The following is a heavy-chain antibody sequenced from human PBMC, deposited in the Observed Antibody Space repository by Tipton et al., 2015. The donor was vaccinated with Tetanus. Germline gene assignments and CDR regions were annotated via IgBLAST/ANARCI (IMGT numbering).Heavy chain of an antibody. V-gene: IGHV3-48*01. J-gene: IGHJ4*02. CDR2: IGDARTVI. Sequence: SLRLSCATSGFPFHSYHMAWVRQAPGKGLEWISYIGDARTVIQYADSVKGRFTVSRDNAENSLFLQMNNLRAEDTAIYYCASGSTLDYWGQGTLVTVSS. CDR3: ASGSTLDY. D-gene: IGHD1-26*01. CDR1: GFPFHSYH.